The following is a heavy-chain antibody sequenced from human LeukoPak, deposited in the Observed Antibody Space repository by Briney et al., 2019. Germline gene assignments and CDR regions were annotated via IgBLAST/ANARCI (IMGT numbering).Heavy chain of an antibody. CDR1: GYTFTSYD. D-gene: IGHD3-10*02. J-gene: IGHJ5*02. Sequence: ASVKVSCKASGYTFTSYDINWVRQATGQGLEWMGWMNPNSGNTGYAQKFQGRVTMTRNTSISTGYMELSSLRSEDTAVYYCARDRIVRRPARNWFDPWGQGTLVTVSS. CDR2: MNPNSGNT. V-gene: IGHV1-8*01. CDR3: ARDRIVRRPARNWFDP.